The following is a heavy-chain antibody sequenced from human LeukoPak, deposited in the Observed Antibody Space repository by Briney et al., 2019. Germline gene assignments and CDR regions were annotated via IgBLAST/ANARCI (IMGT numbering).Heavy chain of an antibody. Sequence: GGSLRLSCAASGFTFSGYTMNWVRQAPGKGREWVSSISSSSSYIYYADSVKGRFTISRDNAKNSLYLQMNSLRAEDTAVYYCAELGITMIGGVWGKGTTVTISS. CDR2: ISSSSSYI. CDR1: GFTFSGYT. D-gene: IGHD3-10*02. CDR3: AELGITMIGGV. J-gene: IGHJ6*04. V-gene: IGHV3-21*01.